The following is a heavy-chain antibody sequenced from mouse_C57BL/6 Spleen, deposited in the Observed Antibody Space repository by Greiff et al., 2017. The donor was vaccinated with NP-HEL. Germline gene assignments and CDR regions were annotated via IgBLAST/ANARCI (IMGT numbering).Heavy chain of an antibody. V-gene: IGHV1-61*01. CDR3: ARGYYGSSYGFAY. CDR2: IYPSASET. J-gene: IGHJ3*01. Sequence: VQLQQPGAELVRPGSSVKLSCKASGYTFTSYWMDWVKQRPGQGLEWIGNIYPSASETHYNQKFKDKATLTVDKSSSTAYMQLSSLTSEDSAVYYCARGYYGSSYGFAYWGQGTLVTVSA. D-gene: IGHD1-1*01. CDR1: GYTFTSYW.